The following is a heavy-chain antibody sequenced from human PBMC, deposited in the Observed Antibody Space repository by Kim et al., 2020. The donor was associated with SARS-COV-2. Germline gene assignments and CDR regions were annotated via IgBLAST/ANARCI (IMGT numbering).Heavy chain of an antibody. CDR3: LGGFYFVY. CDR2: IDCGNGNT. CDR1: GHFFTRDS. J-gene: IGHJ4*02. D-gene: IGHD3-16*01. V-gene: IGHV1-3*01. Sequence: ASVKVSCKTSGHFFTRDSIHWVRQAPGQGLEWMGGIDCGNGNTIYSQKLQGRVTFTTDTSASTAYMELSFLTSEDSAVFYCLGGFYFVYRGQGSLVTLSS.